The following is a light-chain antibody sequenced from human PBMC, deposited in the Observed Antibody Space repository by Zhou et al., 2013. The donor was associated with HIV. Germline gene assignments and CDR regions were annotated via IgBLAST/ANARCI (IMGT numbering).Light chain of an antibody. Sequence: EIVMTQSPATLSVSPGERATLSCRASQSVSSNLAWYQYKPGQAPRLLIYGASTRATGVPARFSGSGSGTEFTLTISSMQSEDFAVYYCQQRSKFGQGTKVEIK. J-gene: IGKJ1*01. CDR2: GAS. CDR3: QQRSK. CDR1: QSVSSN. V-gene: IGKV3-15*01.